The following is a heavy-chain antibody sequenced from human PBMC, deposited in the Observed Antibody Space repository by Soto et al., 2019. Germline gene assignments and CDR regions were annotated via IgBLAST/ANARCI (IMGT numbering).Heavy chain of an antibody. D-gene: IGHD3-3*01. V-gene: IGHV3-30*03. CDR1: GFTFSSYG. Sequence: GGSLRLSCAASGFTFSSYGMHWVRQAPGKGLEWVAVISYDGSNKYYADSVKGRFTISRDNSKNTLYLQMNSLRAEDTAVYYCARDAKDFWSGYYDYWGQGTLVTVSS. CDR3: ARDAKDFWSGYYDY. CDR2: ISYDGSNK. J-gene: IGHJ4*02.